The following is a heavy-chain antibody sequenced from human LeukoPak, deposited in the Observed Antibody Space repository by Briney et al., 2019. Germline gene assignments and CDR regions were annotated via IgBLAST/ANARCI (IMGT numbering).Heavy chain of an antibody. CDR2: IYYSGST. Sequence: PSETLSLTCTVSGGSISSGGYYWSWIRQHPGKGLEWIGYIYYSGSTYYNPSLKSRVTISVDTSKNQFSLKLSSVTAADTAVYYCARHEPVQLEPYDGFDIWGQGTMVTVSS. D-gene: IGHD1-1*01. J-gene: IGHJ3*02. CDR3: ARHEPVQLEPYDGFDI. V-gene: IGHV4-31*03. CDR1: GGSISSGGYY.